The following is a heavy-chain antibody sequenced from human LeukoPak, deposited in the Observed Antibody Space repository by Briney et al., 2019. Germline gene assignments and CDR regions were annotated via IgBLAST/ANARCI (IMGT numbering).Heavy chain of an antibody. CDR3: ARIGSSSWDNYFDY. J-gene: IGHJ4*02. CDR1: GGSISSSSYY. V-gene: IGHV4-39*01. CDR2: IYYSGST. Sequence: ASETLSLTCTVSGGSISSSSYYWGWIRQPPGKGLEWIGSIYYSGSTYYNPSLKSRVTISVDTSKNQFSLKLSSVTAADTAVYYCARIGSSSWDNYFDYWGQGTLVTVSS. D-gene: IGHD6-13*01.